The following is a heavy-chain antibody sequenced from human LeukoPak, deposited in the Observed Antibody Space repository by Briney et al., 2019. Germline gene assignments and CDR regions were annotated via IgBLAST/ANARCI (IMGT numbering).Heavy chain of an antibody. Sequence: AGGSLRLSCAASGFTFSAYDMHWVRQPTGKGLEWVSTIRSAGDTYYPGSVKGRFTISRENAKNSSHLQMNSLTAGDTAVYYCVRGWSSGERFGERFDYWGRGTLVTVSS. CDR2: IRSAGDT. V-gene: IGHV3-13*01. CDR3: VRGWSSGERFGERFDY. D-gene: IGHD3-10*01. J-gene: IGHJ4*02. CDR1: GFTFSAYD.